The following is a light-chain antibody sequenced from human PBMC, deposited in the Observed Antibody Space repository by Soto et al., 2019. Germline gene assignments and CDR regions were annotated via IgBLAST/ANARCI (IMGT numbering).Light chain of an antibody. J-gene: IGKJ5*01. V-gene: IGKV1-39*01. Sequence: DIQMTQSPSSLSASVGDRFTITCRASQSISSYLNWYQQKPGKAPKLLIYAASSLQSGVPSRFSGSGSGTDFTLTISSLQPEDFATYYCQQSYSIITFGQGTRLEIK. CDR1: QSISSY. CDR2: AAS. CDR3: QQSYSIIT.